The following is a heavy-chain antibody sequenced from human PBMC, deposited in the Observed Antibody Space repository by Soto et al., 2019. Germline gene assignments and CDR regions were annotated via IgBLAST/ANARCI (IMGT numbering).Heavy chain of an antibody. J-gene: IGHJ6*02. V-gene: IGHV1-18*04. CDR1: GYTFTGYY. CDR2: ISAYNGNT. Sequence: ASVKVSCKASGYTFTGYYMHWVRQVPGQGLEWMGWISAYNGNTNYAQKLQGRVTMTTDTSTSTAYMELRSLRSDDTAVYYCARHSAGSHYYYYYGMDVWGQGTTVTVSS. CDR3: ARHSAGSHYYYYYGMDV.